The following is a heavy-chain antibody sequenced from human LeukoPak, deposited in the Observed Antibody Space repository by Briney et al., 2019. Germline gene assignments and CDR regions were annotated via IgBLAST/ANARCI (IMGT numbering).Heavy chain of an antibody. CDR2: ISSSGSTI. CDR1: GFTFSDYY. CDR3: ARASRSSGANHVVLDY. J-gene: IGHJ4*02. V-gene: IGHV3-11*01. D-gene: IGHD6-6*01. Sequence: PGGSLRLSCAASGFTFSDYYMSWIRQAPGKGLEWVSYISSSGSTIYYADSVKSRFTISRDNAKNSLYLQMNSLRAEDTAVYYCARASRSSGANHVVLDYWGQGTLVTVSS.